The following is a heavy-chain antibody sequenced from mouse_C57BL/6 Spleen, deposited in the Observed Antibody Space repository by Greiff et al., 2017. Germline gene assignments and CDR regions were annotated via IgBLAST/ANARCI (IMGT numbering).Heavy chain of an antibody. CDR3: ARADYDEGWYFDV. Sequence: VQLQQSGPELVKPGASGKISCKDSGYAFSSPWMNWVKQRPGKGLEWIGRIYPGDGDTNYNGKFKGKATLTADKSSSTAYMQLRSLTSEDSAVYFCARADYDEGWYFDVWGTGTTVTVSS. D-gene: IGHD2-4*01. CDR2: IYPGDGDT. CDR1: GYAFSSPW. V-gene: IGHV1-82*01. J-gene: IGHJ1*03.